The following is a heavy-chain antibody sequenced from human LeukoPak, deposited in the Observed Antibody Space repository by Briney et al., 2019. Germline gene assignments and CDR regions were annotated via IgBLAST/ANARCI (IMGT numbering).Heavy chain of an antibody. D-gene: IGHD2-8*01. CDR3: ARDKMGYCTNGVCP. J-gene: IGHJ5*02. Sequence: GGSLRLSCAASGFTFSNAWLSWVRQAPGKGLEWVSYISSSGGTIYYADSVKGRFTISRDNAENSLYLQMNSLRAEDTAIYYCARDKMGYCTNGVCPWGQGTLVTVSS. V-gene: IGHV3-11*04. CDR2: ISSSGGTI. CDR1: GFTFSNAW.